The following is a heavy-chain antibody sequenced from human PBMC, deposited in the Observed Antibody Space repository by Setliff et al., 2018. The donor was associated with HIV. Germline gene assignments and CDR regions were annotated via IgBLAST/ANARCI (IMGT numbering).Heavy chain of an antibody. CDR2: IYYSGSA. CDR1: GGSIINHF. J-gene: IGHJ4*02. V-gene: IGHV4-59*11. CDR3: ARSPGVDTNMAFDY. Sequence: PETLSLTCTVSGGSIINHFWSWIRLPPGKGLEWIGYIYYSGSADYNRSLKSRVTISVDTSKSQISLKLNSVTAADTAVYYCARSPGVDTNMAFDYWGQGILVTVSS. D-gene: IGHD5-18*01.